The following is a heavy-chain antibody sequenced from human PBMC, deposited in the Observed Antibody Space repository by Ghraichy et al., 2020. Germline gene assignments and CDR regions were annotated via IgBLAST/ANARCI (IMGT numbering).Heavy chain of an antibody. CDR2: IYYSGST. CDR3: ARRTSPYYYDSSGYYMASAFDY. D-gene: IGHD3-22*01. V-gene: IGHV4-39*01. J-gene: IGHJ4*02. CDR1: GGSISSSSYY. Sequence: LSLTCTVSGGSISSSSYYWGWIRQPPGKGLEWIGSIYYSGSTYYNPSLKSRVTISVDTSKNQFSLKLSSVTAADTAVYYCARRTSPYYYDSSGYYMASAFDYWGQGTLVTVSS.